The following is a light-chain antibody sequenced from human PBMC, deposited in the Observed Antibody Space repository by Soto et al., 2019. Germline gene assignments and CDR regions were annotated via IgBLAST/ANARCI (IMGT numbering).Light chain of an antibody. CDR1: QSLLSSSDNRNY. Sequence: DVVMTQSPDSLALSLGERATINCKSSQSLLSSSDNRNYLAWFQQKVGQPPKLLIRWASTRESGVPDRFSASGSATDCTLTISSLQPEDVAAYYCQKYISAPLTFGGGTKVEIK. V-gene: IGKV4-1*01. CDR3: QKYISAPLT. CDR2: WAS. J-gene: IGKJ4*01.